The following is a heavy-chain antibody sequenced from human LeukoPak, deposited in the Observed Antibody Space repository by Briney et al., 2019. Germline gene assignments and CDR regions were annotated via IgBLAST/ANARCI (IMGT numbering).Heavy chain of an antibody. CDR1: GFTFSSYE. J-gene: IGHJ3*02. CDR2: ISSSGSTI. V-gene: IGHV3-48*03. Sequence: PGGSLRLSCAASGFTFSSYEMNWVRQAPGKGLEWVSYISSSGSTICYADSVKGRFTISRDNAKNSLYLQMNSLRAEDTAVYYCARVPTGTTAFDIWGQGTMVTVSS. D-gene: IGHD1-1*01. CDR3: ARVPTGTTAFDI.